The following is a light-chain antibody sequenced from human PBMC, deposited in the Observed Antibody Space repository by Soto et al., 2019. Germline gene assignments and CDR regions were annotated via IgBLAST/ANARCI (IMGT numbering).Light chain of an antibody. CDR1: QSLLHSNGYNY. J-gene: IGKJ2*01. Sequence: DIVMTQSPLSLPVTPGEPASISCRSSQSLLHSNGYNYLDWYLQKPGQSPQLLIYLGSNRASGVTDRFSGSESGTDFTLKISRVEAEDVGVYYCMQALQTGTFGQGTKLEIK. CDR3: MQALQTGT. V-gene: IGKV2-28*01. CDR2: LGS.